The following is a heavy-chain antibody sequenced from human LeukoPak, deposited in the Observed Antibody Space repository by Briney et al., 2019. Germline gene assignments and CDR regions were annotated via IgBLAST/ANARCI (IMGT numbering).Heavy chain of an antibody. CDR1: GFTFSSYW. J-gene: IGHJ5*02. CDR3: AKDRHAPGRYCSSTICFPFDP. V-gene: IGHV3-23*01. D-gene: IGHD2-2*01. Sequence: GGSLRLSCVASGFTFSSYWVIWVRQVSGKGLEWVSAISGSGSSTYYADSVKGRFTISRDNSKSTLYLQMNSLRAEDTAVYYCAKDRHAPGRYCSSTICFPFDPWGQGTLVTVSS. CDR2: ISGSGSST.